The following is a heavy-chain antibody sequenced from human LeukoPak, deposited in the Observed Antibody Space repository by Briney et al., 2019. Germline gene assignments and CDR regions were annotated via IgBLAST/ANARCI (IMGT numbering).Heavy chain of an antibody. CDR1: GFTFSSYA. D-gene: IGHD2-8*01. V-gene: IGHV3-30*04. CDR2: ISYDGPNK. J-gene: IGHJ4*02. Sequence: GGSLRLSRAASGFTFSSYAMHWVRRAPGKGLEWVAVISYDGPNKNYADSVKGRFTISRDNAKNSLYLQMNSLRAEDTAVYYCARETEWGYFDYWGQGTLVTVSS. CDR3: ARETEWGYFDY.